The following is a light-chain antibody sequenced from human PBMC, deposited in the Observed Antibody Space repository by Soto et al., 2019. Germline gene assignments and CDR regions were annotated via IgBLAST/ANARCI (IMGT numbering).Light chain of an antibody. J-gene: IGKJ2*03. CDR3: QQFDDVPYS. V-gene: IGKV1-33*01. Sequence: DIQMTQSPSSLSASVGDRVTITCQASQDITNFLNWYQQKTGKAPKLLIYDASSLQTGVPSRFSGSGSGTDFSFTISSLQPEDIATYYCQQFDDVPYSFGQGTKVAIK. CDR2: DAS. CDR1: QDITNF.